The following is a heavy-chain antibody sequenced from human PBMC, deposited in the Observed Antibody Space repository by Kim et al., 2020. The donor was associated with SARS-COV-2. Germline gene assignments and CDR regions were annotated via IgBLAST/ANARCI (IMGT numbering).Heavy chain of an antibody. CDR2: IKSKTDGGTT. D-gene: IGHD3-9*01. CDR1: GFTFSNAW. V-gene: IGHV3-15*01. J-gene: IGHJ6*02. Sequence: GGSLRLSCAASGFTFSNAWMSWVRQAPGKGLEWVGRIKSKTDGGTTDYAAPVKGRFTISRDDSKNTLYLQMNSLKTEDTAVYYYTTGYILSCMDVWGQGTTVTVSS. CDR3: TTGYILSCMDV.